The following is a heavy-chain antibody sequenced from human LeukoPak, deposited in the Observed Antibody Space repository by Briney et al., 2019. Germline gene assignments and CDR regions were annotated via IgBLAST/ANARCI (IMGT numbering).Heavy chain of an antibody. CDR2: IYTSRSA. CDR3: ARVKVGALGYNWFDP. Sequence: NSSETLSLTCTVSGGSISSYYWSWIRQPAGKGLEWIGRIYTSRSANYNPSLKSRVTMSVDTSKNQFSLKLSSVTAADTAVYYCARVKVGALGYNWFDPWGQGTLVTVSS. J-gene: IGHJ5*02. D-gene: IGHD1-26*01. V-gene: IGHV4-4*07. CDR1: GGSISSYY.